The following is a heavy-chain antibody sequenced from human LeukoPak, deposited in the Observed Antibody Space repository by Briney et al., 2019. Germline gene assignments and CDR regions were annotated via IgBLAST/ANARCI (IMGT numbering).Heavy chain of an antibody. CDR2: ISSSGSTI. D-gene: IGHD3-10*01. Sequence: GGSLRLSCAASGFTFSSYEMNWVRQAPGKGLEWVSYISSSGSTIYYADSVKGRFIISRDNAKNSLYLQMNSLRAEDTAVYYCARERSNHRPLNYYGSGSYDDNFDYWGQGTLVTVSS. CDR1: GFTFSSYE. CDR3: ARERSNHRPLNYYGSGSYDDNFDY. V-gene: IGHV3-48*03. J-gene: IGHJ4*02.